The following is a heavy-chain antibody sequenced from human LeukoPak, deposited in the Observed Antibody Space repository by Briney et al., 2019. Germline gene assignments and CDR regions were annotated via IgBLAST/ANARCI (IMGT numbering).Heavy chain of an antibody. D-gene: IGHD6-13*01. CDR3: AKDFKGLTIVAAGSFDY. CDR1: GFTFSSYE. J-gene: IGHJ4*02. V-gene: IGHV3-48*03. CDR2: ISSSGSTI. Sequence: GGSLRLSCAASGFTFSSYEMNWVRQAPGKGLEWVSYISSSGSTIYYADSVKGRFTISRDNAKNTLYLQMNSLRAEDTAVYYCAKDFKGLTIVAAGSFDYWGQGTLVTVSS.